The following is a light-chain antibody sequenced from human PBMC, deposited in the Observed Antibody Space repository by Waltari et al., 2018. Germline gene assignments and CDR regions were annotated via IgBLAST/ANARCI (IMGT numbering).Light chain of an antibody. CDR1: SSDIGGYNY. CDR2: EVT. J-gene: IGLJ3*02. V-gene: IGLV2-8*01. Sequence: QSALTQPPSASGSPGQSVTISCTGTSSDIGGYNYVSWYQQHPGKVPKLMIYEVTKRPSGVPDRVSCSKSGNTASLTGSGLQAEDEADYYCCSYVGSNKDVFGGGTKLTVL. CDR3: CSYVGSNKDV.